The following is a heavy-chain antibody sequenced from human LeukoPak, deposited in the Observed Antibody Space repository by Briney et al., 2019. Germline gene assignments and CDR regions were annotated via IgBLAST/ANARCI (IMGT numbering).Heavy chain of an antibody. CDR1: GFTFSSYI. D-gene: IGHD3-10*01. J-gene: IGHJ6*03. Sequence: PGGSLRLSCAASGFTFSSYIIHWVRQAPGKGLEWVAFIRYDGSNKYYADSVKGRFTISRDNAKNSLYLQMNSLRAEDTAVYYCARDRWFGESDYMDVWGKGTTVTISS. CDR3: ARDRWFGESDYMDV. CDR2: IRYDGSNK. V-gene: IGHV3-30*02.